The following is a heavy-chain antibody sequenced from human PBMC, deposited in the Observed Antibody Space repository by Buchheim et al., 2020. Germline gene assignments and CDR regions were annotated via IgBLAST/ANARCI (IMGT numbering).Heavy chain of an antibody. D-gene: IGHD4-11*01. CDR2: ISGGGGRT. Sequence: EVQLLESGGGLVQPGGSLRLSCAASGFTFSSYAMSWVRQAPGKGLEWVSAISGGGGRTYYVDSVKGRFTISRDNSKNTLYLQMYILRAEHTAVYYCVTYHSSNSLYYYYDGIDVWGQGTT. CDR3: VTYHSSNSLYYYYDGIDV. V-gene: IGHV3-23*01. J-gene: IGHJ6*02. CDR1: GFTFSSYA.